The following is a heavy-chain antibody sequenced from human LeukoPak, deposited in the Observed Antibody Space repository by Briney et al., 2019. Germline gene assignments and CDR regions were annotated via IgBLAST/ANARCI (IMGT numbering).Heavy chain of an antibody. CDR1: GFTFSSYA. J-gene: IGHJ4*02. CDR3: ARSDVDTAMALDY. CDR2: ISYDGSNK. Sequence: GGSLRLSCAASGFTFSSYAMHWVRQAPGKGLEWVAVISYDGSNKYYADSVKGRFTISRDNSKNTLYLQMNSLRAEDTAVYYCARSDVDTAMALDYRGQGTLVTVSS. V-gene: IGHV3-30-3*01. D-gene: IGHD5-18*01.